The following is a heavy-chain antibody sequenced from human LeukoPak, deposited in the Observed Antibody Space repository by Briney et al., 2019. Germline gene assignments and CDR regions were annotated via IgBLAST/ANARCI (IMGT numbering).Heavy chain of an antibody. J-gene: IGHJ4*02. Sequence: TGRSLRLSCAASGFTFDDYAMHWVRQAPGKGLEWVSGISWNSGSIGYADSVKGRFTISRDNAKNSLYLQMNSLRAEDTALHYCAKSTLVVPAAMDYFEYWGQGTLVTVSS. V-gene: IGHV3-9*01. CDR3: AKSTLVVPAAMDYFEY. D-gene: IGHD2-2*01. CDR1: GFTFDDYA. CDR2: ISWNSGSI.